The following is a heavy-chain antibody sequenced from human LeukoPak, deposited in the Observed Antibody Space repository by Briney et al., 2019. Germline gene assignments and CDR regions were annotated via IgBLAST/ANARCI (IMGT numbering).Heavy chain of an antibody. Sequence: GGSLRLSCAASGFTFSSYWVSWVRQAQGKGLEWVSGISGSGEKTYYADSVKGRFTVSRDNSKNTLYLQMNSLRVEVTAVYYCARRSSFFRDWGQGTLVTVSS. V-gene: IGHV3-23*01. CDR3: ARRSSFFRD. CDR2: ISGSGEKT. D-gene: IGHD6-19*01. J-gene: IGHJ4*02. CDR1: GFTFSSYW.